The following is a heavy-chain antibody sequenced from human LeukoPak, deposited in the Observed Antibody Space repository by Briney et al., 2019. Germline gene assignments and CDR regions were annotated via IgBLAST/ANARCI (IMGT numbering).Heavy chain of an antibody. J-gene: IGHJ4*02. CDR1: GFTFSSHA. CDR3: AKGVDTAMH. Sequence: GRSLRLSCAASGFTFSSHAMHWVRQAPGKGLEWVAVISYDGNNKYYADSVKGRFTISRDNSKNTLYLQMNSLRAEDTAVYYCAKGVDTAMHWGQGTLVTVSS. V-gene: IGHV3-30*04. D-gene: IGHD5-18*01. CDR2: ISYDGNNK.